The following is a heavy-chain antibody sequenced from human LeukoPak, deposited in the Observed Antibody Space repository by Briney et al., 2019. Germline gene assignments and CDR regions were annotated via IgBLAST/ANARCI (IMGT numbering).Heavy chain of an antibody. CDR2: IYYSGST. J-gene: IGHJ4*02. CDR3: ARADFWSGFQDY. CDR1: GGSISGYY. Sequence: SETLSLTCTVSGGSISGYYWSWIRQPPGKGLEWIGYIYYSGSTNYNPSLKSRVTISVDTSKNQFSLKLSSVTAADTAVYYCARADFWSGFQDYWGQGTLVTVSS. D-gene: IGHD3-3*01. V-gene: IGHV4-59*01.